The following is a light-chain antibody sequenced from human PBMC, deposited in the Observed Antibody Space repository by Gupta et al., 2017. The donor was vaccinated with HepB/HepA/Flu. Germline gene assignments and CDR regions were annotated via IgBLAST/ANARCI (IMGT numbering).Light chain of an antibody. CDR3: SLCKSTSAYWL. Sequence: SALTQPPSLSRSPGQSVPVSCTGTSTVVGGDNRVSWYQQPPGKAPGLVMYDVSNRPSGVPARFSGSKSGNTASLTISGLQAEDEAEYYCSLCKSTSAYWLFGGGTKLTVL. CDR2: DVS. CDR1: STVVGGDNR. J-gene: IGLJ3*02. V-gene: IGLV2-18*01.